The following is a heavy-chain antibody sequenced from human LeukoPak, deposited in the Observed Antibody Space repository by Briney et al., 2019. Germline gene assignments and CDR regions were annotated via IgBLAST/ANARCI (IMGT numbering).Heavy chain of an antibody. CDR3: ARDQYSSGWYSFDY. V-gene: IGHV1-46*04. CDR2: IKPSGGST. Sequence: GASVKDSCKASGYTFTRYYMQWVRQAPGQGLEWMGIIKPSGGSTSYAQKLQGRVTMTRDTSTSTVYMELSSLRSEDTAVYYCARDQYSSGWYSFDYWGQGTLVTVSS. D-gene: IGHD6-19*01. CDR1: GYTFTRYY. J-gene: IGHJ4*02.